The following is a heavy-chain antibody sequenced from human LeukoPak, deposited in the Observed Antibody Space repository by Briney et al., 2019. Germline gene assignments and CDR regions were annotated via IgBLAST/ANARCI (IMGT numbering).Heavy chain of an antibody. V-gene: IGHV6-1*01. J-gene: IGHJ3*02. CDR3: ARGSFYTFGI. D-gene: IGHD2/OR15-2a*01. Sequence: SQTLSLTCGISGDSVSSNSAAWNWSRQSPSRGLEWLGRTSYRSNWYSDYAPSVKRRKTVNPDTSKNQFSLQLNSVTPEDTAVYYCARGSFYTFGIWGPGTMVTASS. CDR2: TSYRSNWYS. CDR1: GDSVSSNSAA.